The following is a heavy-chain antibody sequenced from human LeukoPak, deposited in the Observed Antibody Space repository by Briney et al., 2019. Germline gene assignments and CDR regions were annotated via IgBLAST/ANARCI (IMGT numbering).Heavy chain of an antibody. D-gene: IGHD3-10*01. CDR2: INWNGGST. J-gene: IGHJ6*03. CDR3: ARGGGGLVRGVINYYYMDV. CDR1: GFTFDDYG. V-gene: IGHV3-20*04. Sequence: GGSLRLSCAASGFTFDDYGMSWVRQAPGEGLEWVSGINWNGGSTGYADSVKGRFTISRDNAKNSLYLQMNSLRAEDTALYYCARGGGGLVRGVINYYYMDVWGKGTTVTVSS.